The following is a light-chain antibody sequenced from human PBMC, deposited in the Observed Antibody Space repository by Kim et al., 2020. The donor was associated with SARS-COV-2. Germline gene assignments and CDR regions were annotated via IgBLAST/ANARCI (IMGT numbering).Light chain of an antibody. CDR1: SSNIGSNY. CDR2: RNN. J-gene: IGLJ2*01. V-gene: IGLV1-47*01. CDR3: AAWDDSLSGVV. Sequence: GQRVTISCSCSSSNIGSNYVYGYQQLPGTAPALLIYRNNQRPSGVPDRFPGSKSGSSAALAISGLRSEDEADYYCAAWDDSLSGVVFGGGTQLTVL.